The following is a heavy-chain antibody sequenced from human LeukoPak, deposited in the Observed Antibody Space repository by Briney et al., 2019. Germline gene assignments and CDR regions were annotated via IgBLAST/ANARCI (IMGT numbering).Heavy chain of an antibody. CDR2: FDPEDGET. CDR3: ATLYYYDSSGFYRNDF. CDR1: GYTFTSYD. J-gene: IGHJ4*02. D-gene: IGHD3-22*01. V-gene: IGHV1-24*01. Sequence: ASVKVSCKASGYTFTSYDINWVRQATGQGLEWMGGFDPEDGETFYAQKFQGRVTMTEDTSTDTAYMELSSLRSEDTAVYYRATLYYYDSSGFYRNDFWGQGTLVTVSS.